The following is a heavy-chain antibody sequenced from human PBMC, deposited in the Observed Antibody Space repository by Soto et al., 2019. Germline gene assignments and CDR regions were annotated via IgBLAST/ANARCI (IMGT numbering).Heavy chain of an antibody. D-gene: IGHD1-7*01. CDR3: ARGLTELVLPYYYYGMDV. CDR2: INPNSGGT. J-gene: IGHJ6*02. V-gene: IGHV1-2*02. Sequence: ASVKVSCKASGYTFTGYYMHWVRQAPGQGLEWMGWINPNSGGTNYAQKFQGRVTMTRDTSISTAYMELSRLRSDDTAVYYCARGLTELVLPYYYYGMDVWGQGTTVTVSS. CDR1: GYTFTGYY.